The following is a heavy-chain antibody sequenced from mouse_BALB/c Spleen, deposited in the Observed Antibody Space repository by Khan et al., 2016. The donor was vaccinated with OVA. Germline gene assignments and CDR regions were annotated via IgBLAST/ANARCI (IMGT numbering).Heavy chain of an antibody. CDR2: ISSGSSTI. J-gene: IGHJ1*01. V-gene: IGHV5-17*02. D-gene: IGHD2-1*01. Sequence: EVHLVESGGGLVQPGGSRKLSCAASGFTFSSFGMHWVRQAPKKGLEWVAYISSGSSTIYYVDTVKGRFIISRDNPKNTLFLQMTSLRAEDTAMYYCARAGGNFHWYFDVWGAGTSVTVSS. CDR1: GFTFSSFG. CDR3: ARAGGNFHWYFDV.